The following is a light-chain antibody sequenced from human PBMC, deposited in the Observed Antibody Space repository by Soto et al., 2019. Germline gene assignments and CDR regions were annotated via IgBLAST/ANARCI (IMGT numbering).Light chain of an antibody. J-gene: IGKJ1*01. CDR1: QTINRY. Sequence: PLTQSPSSLSASIGDRVTIACRATQTINRYLAWYQQKPGAAPKLLIYAATTLQSGVPSRFSGGASGTEFTLTISSLQSDDFATYYCQQLNSYPPEFGQGTKVDI. CDR3: QQLNSYPPE. CDR2: AAT. V-gene: IGKV1-9*01.